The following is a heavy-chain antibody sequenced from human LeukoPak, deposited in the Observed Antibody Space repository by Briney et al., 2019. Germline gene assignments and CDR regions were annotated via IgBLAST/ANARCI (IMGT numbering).Heavy chain of an antibody. Sequence: GGSLRLSCAASGFTFSSYGMHWVRQAPGKGLEWVAVISYDGSNKYYADSVNGRFTISRDNSKNTLYLQMNSLRAEDTAVYYCAKDYRSSGWYDWTFDYWGQGTLVTVSS. D-gene: IGHD6-19*01. CDR3: AKDYRSSGWYDWTFDY. CDR2: ISYDGSNK. V-gene: IGHV3-30*18. J-gene: IGHJ4*02. CDR1: GFTFSSYG.